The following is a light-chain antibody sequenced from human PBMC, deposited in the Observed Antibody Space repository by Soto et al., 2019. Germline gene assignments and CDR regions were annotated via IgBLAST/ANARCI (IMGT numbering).Light chain of an antibody. CDR1: SSDVGGYNS. V-gene: IGLV2-14*01. CDR3: SSYTSSSTYV. Sequence: QSALTQPRSVSGSPGQSVTISCTGTSSDVGGYNSVSWYQQHPGKAPKLMIYEVRNRPSGVSNRFSGSKSGNTASLTISGLQAEDEADYYCSSYTSSSTYVFGTGTKVTVL. J-gene: IGLJ1*01. CDR2: EVR.